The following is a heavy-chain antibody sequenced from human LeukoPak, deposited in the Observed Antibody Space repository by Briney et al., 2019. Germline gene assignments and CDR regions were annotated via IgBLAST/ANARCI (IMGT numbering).Heavy chain of an antibody. D-gene: IGHD6-13*01. CDR3: AREAAAAPADI. V-gene: IGHV4-59*01. CDR1: DGAITGYY. J-gene: IGHJ3*02. Sequence: PSETLSLTCTVSDGAITGYYWSWIRQPPGKGLEWIGYIYYSGSTNYNPSLKSRVTISVDTSKNQFSLKLSSVTAADTAVYYCAREAAAAPADIWGQGTMVTVSS. CDR2: IYYSGST.